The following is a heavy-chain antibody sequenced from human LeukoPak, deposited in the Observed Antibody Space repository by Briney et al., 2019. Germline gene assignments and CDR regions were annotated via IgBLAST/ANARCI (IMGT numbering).Heavy chain of an antibody. V-gene: IGHV3-30*02. Sequence: GGSLRLSCAASGFTFSSYGMHWVRQAPGKGLEWVAFIRYDGSNKYYADSVQVRFTNSRDNSKNTLYLQMKSMRAEDTAVSYCAKGQDIVVVPAAANWGQGTLVTVSS. CDR1: GFTFSSYG. J-gene: IGHJ4*02. CDR2: IRYDGSNK. CDR3: AKGQDIVVVPAAAN. D-gene: IGHD2-2*01.